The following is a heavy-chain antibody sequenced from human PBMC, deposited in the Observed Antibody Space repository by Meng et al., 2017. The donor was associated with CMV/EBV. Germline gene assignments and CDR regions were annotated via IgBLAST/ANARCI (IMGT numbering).Heavy chain of an antibody. CDR1: GGNFISNA. D-gene: IGHD3-10*01. Sequence: SVKVSCKASGGNFISNAISWVRQAPGQGLEWMGGTIPILCIANYAQKFQGRVTITADKSTSTTYMELSGLKSEDTAVYYCVRYLPYGSGGHEDWGQGTVVTVSS. CDR3: VRYLPYGSGGHED. V-gene: IGHV1-69*10. J-gene: IGHJ4*02. CDR2: TIPILCIA.